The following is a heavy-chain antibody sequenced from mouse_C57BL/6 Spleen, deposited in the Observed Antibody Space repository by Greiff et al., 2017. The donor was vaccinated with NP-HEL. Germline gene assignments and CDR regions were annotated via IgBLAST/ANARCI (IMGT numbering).Heavy chain of an antibody. CDR3: TRRGTTPLDY. Sequence: VQLQQSGAELVRPGASVTLSCKASGYTFTDYEMHWVKQTPVHGLEWIGAIDPETGGTAYNQKFKGKAILTADKSSSTAYMKLRSLTSEDSAVYYCTRRGTTPLDYWGQGTTLTVSS. D-gene: IGHD1-1*01. CDR1: GYTFTDYE. CDR2: IDPETGGT. V-gene: IGHV1-15*01. J-gene: IGHJ2*01.